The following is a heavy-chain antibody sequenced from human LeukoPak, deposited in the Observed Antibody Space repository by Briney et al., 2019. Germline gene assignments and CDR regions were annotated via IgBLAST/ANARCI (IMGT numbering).Heavy chain of an antibody. CDR1: GYSFTSYW. Sequence: GESLKISCQGSGYSFTSYWIGWVRQMPGKGLEWMGIIYPGDSDTRYSPSFQGQVTISADKSISTAYLQWSSLKASDTAMYYCARQYYDFWSGYSVTPFDYWGQGTLVTVSS. D-gene: IGHD3-3*01. CDR2: IYPGDSDT. CDR3: ARQYYDFWSGYSVTPFDY. V-gene: IGHV5-51*01. J-gene: IGHJ4*02.